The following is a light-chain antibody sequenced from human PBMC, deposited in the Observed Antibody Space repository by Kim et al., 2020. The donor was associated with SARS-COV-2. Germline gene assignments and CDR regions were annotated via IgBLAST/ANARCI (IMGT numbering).Light chain of an antibody. V-gene: IGKV3-20*01. CDR2: GAS. J-gene: IGKJ1*01. CDR3: QQYGSSPWT. Sequence: PGERATLSCRASQSLSINYLAWYQQTPGQAPRLVIYGASSRAAGIPDRFSGSGSGTDFTLTISRLEPDDFAVYYCQQYGSSPWTFGPGTKVDIK. CDR1: QSLSINY.